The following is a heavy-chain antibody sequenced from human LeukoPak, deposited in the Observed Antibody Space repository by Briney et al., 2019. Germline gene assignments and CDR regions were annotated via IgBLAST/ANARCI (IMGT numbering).Heavy chain of an antibody. V-gene: IGHV3-23*01. CDR1: GFTFSSYA. Sequence: PGGSLRLSCAASGFTFSSYAMSWVRQGPGKGLEWVSGISGSGDSTYYAESVKGRFTISRDNSRNTLYLQMNSLRDEDTAVFFCAEERIAAATTVPLGFWGQGTLVTVSS. CDR3: AEERIAAATTVPLGF. D-gene: IGHD6-25*01. CDR2: ISGSGDST. J-gene: IGHJ4*02.